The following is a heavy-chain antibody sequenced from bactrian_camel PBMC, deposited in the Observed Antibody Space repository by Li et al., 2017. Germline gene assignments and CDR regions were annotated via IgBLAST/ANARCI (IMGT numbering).Heavy chain of an antibody. J-gene: IGHJ6*01. V-gene: IGHV3S7*01. D-gene: IGHD5*01. Sequence: HVQLVESGGGSVQAGGSLRLSCAASGLTFSSYAMRWARQAPGKGLEWVSGIYSDGGNTYADSVKGRFTISRDNAKNTLYLQMNSLKPEDTAMYYCAAEKTVGVAPMCPFLYGWWGQGTQVTVS. CDR1: GLTFSSYA. CDR2: IYSDGGNT. CDR3: AAEKTVGVAPMCPFLYGW.